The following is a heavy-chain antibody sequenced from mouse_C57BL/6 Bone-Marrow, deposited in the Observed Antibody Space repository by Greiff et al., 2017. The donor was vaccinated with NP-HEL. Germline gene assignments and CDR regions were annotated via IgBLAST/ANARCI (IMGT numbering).Heavy chain of an antibody. CDR3: ACWGSCCNYHAWFAY. CDR2: IHPNSGST. CDR1: GYTFTSYW. V-gene: IGHV1-64*01. Sequence: QVQLQQSGAELVKPGASVKLSCKASGYTFTSYWMHWVKQRPGQGLEWIGMIHPNSGSTNYNEKFKSKATLTVDKSSSTAYMQLSSLTSEDSAVLSCACWGSCCNYHAWFAYWGQGTLVTVSA. J-gene: IGHJ3*01. D-gene: IGHD1-1*01.